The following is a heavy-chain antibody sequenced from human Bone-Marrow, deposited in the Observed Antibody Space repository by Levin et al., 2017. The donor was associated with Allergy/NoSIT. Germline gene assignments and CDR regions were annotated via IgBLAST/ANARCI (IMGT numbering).Heavy chain of an antibody. Sequence: GGSLRLSCKASGYTFTSYDINWVRQATGQGLEWMGWMNPNSGNTGYAQKFQGRVTMTRNTSISTAYMELSSLRSEDTAVYYCASKRTGTMPRVYYYYGMDVWGQGTTVTVSS. D-gene: IGHD1/OR15-1a*01. V-gene: IGHV1-8*01. CDR1: GYTFTSYD. CDR3: ASKRTGTMPRVYYYYGMDV. J-gene: IGHJ6*02. CDR2: MNPNSGNT.